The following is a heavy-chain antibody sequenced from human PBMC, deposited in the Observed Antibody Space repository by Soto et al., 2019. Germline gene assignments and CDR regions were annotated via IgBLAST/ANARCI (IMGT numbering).Heavy chain of an antibody. CDR2: MNPNSGNT. D-gene: IGHD1-7*01. J-gene: IGHJ6*02. Sequence: ASVKVSCKASGYTFTSYDINWVRQATGQGLEWMGWMNPNSGNTGYAQKFQGRVTMTRNASISTAYMELSSLRSEDTAVYYCARGKLHPINHYYGMDVWGQGTTVTVSS. V-gene: IGHV1-8*01. CDR1: GYTFTSYD. CDR3: ARGKLHPINHYYGMDV.